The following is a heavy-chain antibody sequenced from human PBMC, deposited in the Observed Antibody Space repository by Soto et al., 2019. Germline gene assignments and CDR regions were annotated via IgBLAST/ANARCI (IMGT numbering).Heavy chain of an antibody. V-gene: IGHV3-30-3*01. CDR2: ISYDGSNK. CDR1: GFSFSSHA. J-gene: IGHJ4*02. D-gene: IGHD2-2*02. Sequence: QVQLVESGGGVVQPGRSLRLSCAASGFSFSSHAMHWVRQAPGKGLEWVAVISYDGSNKYYADSVKGRFTISRDNSKNTLYLQMNSLRAEDTAVYYCASLYPVNYWGQGTLVNVSS. CDR3: ASLYPVNY.